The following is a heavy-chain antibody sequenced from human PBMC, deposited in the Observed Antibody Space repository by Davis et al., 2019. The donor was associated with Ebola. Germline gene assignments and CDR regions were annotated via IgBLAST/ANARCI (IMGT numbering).Heavy chain of an antibody. D-gene: IGHD3-22*01. CDR3: ARPSSGYEASFDY. V-gene: IGHV5-51*01. CDR2: IYPGDSDT. Sequence: GESLKISCKGLGYSSNKYWIGWVRQMPGKGLEWMGIIYPGDSDTRYSPSVQGQVTISADKSINTAYLQWDSLKASDTAMYYCARPSSGYEASFDYWGQGTPVTVSS. CDR1: GYSSNKYW. J-gene: IGHJ4*02.